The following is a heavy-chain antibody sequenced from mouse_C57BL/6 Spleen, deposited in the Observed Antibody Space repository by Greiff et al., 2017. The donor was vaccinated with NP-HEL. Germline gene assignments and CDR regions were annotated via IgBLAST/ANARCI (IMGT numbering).Heavy chain of an antibody. CDR2: INPNNGGT. J-gene: IGHJ3*01. CDR3: ARSVYDRFAY. CDR1: GYTFTDYY. Sequence: VQLQQSGPELVKPGASVKISCKASGYTFTDYYMNWVKQSHGKSLEWIGDINPNNGGTSYNQKFKGKATLTVDKSSRTAYMELRSLTSEDSAVYYCARSVYDRFAYWGQGTLSLSLQ. V-gene: IGHV1-26*01. D-gene: IGHD2-3*01.